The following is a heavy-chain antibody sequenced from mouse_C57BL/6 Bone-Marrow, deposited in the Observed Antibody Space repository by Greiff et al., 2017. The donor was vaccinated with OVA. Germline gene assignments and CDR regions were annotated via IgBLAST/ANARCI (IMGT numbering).Heavy chain of an antibody. D-gene: IGHD1-1*02. Sequence: VKLMESGAELVRPGASVKLSCKASGYTFTDYYINWVKQRPGQGLEWIARIYPGSGNTYYNEKFKGKATLTAEKSSSTAYMQLSSLTSEDSAVYFCARWGGRDYWGQGTTLTVSS. J-gene: IGHJ2*01. CDR3: ARWGGRDY. CDR1: GYTFTDYY. CDR2: IYPGSGNT. V-gene: IGHV1-76*01.